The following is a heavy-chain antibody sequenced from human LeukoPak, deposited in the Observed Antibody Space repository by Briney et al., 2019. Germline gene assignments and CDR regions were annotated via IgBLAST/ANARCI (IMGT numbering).Heavy chain of an antibody. CDR3: VRQQTPHGNFDY. CDR2: SSGRAVST. Sequence: GGSLRLSCAASGLTFSSNAMSWVRQAPGEGREWVSTSSGRAVSTYYADSVGGRFTISRDNSKNTLYQQMNSLRADDTAVYYCVRQQTPHGNFDYWGQGTLVTVSS. CDR1: GLTFSSNA. J-gene: IGHJ4*02. V-gene: IGHV3-23*01. D-gene: IGHD1-1*01.